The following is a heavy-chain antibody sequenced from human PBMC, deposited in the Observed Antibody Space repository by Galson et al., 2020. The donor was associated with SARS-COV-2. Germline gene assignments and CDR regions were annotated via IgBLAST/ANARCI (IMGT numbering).Heavy chain of an antibody. D-gene: IGHD3-22*01. CDR2: IYYSGST. CDR3: ARLDSSGYRAGDAFDI. Sequence: ETSETLSLTCTVSGGSISSGAYYWSWIRQPPGKGLEWIGYIYYSGSTYYNPSLKSRVTISVDKSKKQFSLKLSSVTAADTAVYYCARLDSSGYRAGDAFDIWGQGTMVTVSS. V-gene: IGHV4-30-4*01. J-gene: IGHJ3*02. CDR1: GGSISSGAYY.